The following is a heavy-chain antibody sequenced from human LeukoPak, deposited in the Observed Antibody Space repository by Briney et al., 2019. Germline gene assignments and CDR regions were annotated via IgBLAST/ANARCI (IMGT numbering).Heavy chain of an antibody. D-gene: IGHD3-22*01. J-gene: IGHJ1*01. CDR1: GFTFSSFG. CDR2: IRYDGSNK. Sequence: GGSLRLSCAASGFTFSSFGIHWVRQAPGKGLEWVAFIRYDGSNKYYADSVKGRFTISRDNPKNTLYLQMNSLRAEDTAVYYCARDLALRNYYDSSGSTHFQHWGQGTLVTVSS. CDR3: ARDLALRNYYDSSGSTHFQH. V-gene: IGHV3-30*02.